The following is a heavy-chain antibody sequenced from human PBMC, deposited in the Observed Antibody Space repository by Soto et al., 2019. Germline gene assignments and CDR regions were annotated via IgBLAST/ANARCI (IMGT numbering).Heavy chain of an antibody. CDR1: GFTFSSYG. V-gene: IGHV3-30*18. CDR2: ISYDGSNK. J-gene: IGHJ6*02. Sequence: GGSLRLSCAASGFTFSSYGMHWVRQAPGKGLEWVAVISYDGSNKYYADSVKGRFTISRDNSKNTLYLQMNSLRAEDTAVYYCAKDPEAATTDYYYYYGMDVWGQGTTVTSP. D-gene: IGHD2-15*01. CDR3: AKDPEAATTDYYYYYGMDV.